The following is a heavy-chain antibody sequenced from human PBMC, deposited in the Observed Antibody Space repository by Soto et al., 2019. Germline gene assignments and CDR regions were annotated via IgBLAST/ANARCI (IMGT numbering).Heavy chain of an antibody. CDR1: GFTFGIHW. Sequence: EVQVVESGGGLVQPGGSLRLSCAASGFTFGIHWMTWVRQVPGKGLEWVANINQDGSDKYYVDSVKGRFIISRDNAKYSLYLQMNSLRVEDTAVYYCATSMRHTVDPWGQGTLVTVS. V-gene: IGHV3-7*01. J-gene: IGHJ5*02. CDR3: ATSMRHTVDP. CDR2: INQDGSDK. D-gene: IGHD4-17*01.